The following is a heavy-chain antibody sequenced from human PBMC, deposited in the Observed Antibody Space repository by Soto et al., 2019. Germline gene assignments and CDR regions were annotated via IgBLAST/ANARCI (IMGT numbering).Heavy chain of an antibody. Sequence: EVQLLESGGGLVQPGGSLRLSCAASGFTFSSYAMSWVRQAPGKGLEWVSAISGSGGSTYYAESVKGRFTISRDNSKNTLYLQMNSLRADDTAVYYCAKVLVEWELRPEYFQLWGPGTLVTVS. CDR2: ISGSGGST. D-gene: IGHD1-26*01. CDR3: AKVLVEWELRPEYFQL. CDR1: GFTFSSYA. J-gene: IGHJ1*01. V-gene: IGHV3-23*01.